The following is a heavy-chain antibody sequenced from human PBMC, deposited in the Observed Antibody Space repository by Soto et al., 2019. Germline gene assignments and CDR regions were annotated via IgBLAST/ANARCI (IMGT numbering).Heavy chain of an antibody. J-gene: IGHJ4*02. CDR2: IYAGGAT. Sequence: GGSLRLSCAASEFSVSSDYLSWVRQAPGKGLEWVSGIYAGGATYYADSVKGRFTISRDNSKNTLFLQMNSLRVEDTAVYYCARGSYRAFDYWGQGTLVTAPQ. D-gene: IGHD3-10*01. V-gene: IGHV3-53*01. CDR3: ARGSYRAFDY. CDR1: EFSVSSDY.